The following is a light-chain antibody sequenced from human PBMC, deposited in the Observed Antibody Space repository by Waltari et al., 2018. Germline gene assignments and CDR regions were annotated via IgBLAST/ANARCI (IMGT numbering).Light chain of an antibody. V-gene: IGLV1-44*01. J-gene: IGLJ2*01. CDR3: ATWDDSLNGL. CDR1: SSHLRRKS. Sequence: QAVLTQPPSASWTPGQRVSISCSGSSSHLRRKSVDCYQQVPGTAPKLLITSTNQRPSGVPDRFSGSKSGTSASLAISGLQSEDEADYYCATWDDSLNGLFGGGTKLTVL. CDR2: STN.